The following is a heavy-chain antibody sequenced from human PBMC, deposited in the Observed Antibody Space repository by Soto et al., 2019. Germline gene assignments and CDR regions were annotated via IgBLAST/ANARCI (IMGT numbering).Heavy chain of an antibody. V-gene: IGHV4-30-4*01. CDR1: GGSISRGDYF. J-gene: IGHJ5*02. CDR3: ARDTAMISGWFDP. Sequence: QVQLQESGPGLVKPSQTLSLTCTVSGGSISRGDYFWNWIRQPPGKGLEWIGYIYDSGTTYYNPSLKSRVTRSADTSKNQFSLKLSSVTAADTAVYYCARDTAMISGWFDPWGQGTLVTVSS. CDR2: IYDSGTT. D-gene: IGHD5-18*01.